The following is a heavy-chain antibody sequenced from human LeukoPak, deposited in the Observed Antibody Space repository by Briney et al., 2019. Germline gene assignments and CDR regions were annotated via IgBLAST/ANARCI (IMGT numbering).Heavy chain of an antibody. V-gene: IGHV1-69*04. Sequence: ASVKVSCKASGDTFSSYAISWVRQAPGQGLEWMGRIIPILGIANYAQKFQGRVTITADKSTSTAYMELSSLRSEDTAVYYCARGGELNYYDSSAFDPWGQGTLVTVSS. CDR1: GDTFSSYA. CDR2: IIPILGIA. J-gene: IGHJ5*02. CDR3: ARGGELNYYDSSAFDP. D-gene: IGHD3-22*01.